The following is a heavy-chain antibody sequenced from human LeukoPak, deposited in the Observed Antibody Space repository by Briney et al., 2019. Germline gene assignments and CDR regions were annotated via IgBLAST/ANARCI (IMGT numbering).Heavy chain of an antibody. CDR2: IYYSGST. CDR1: GGSFSGYY. D-gene: IGHD3-3*01. Sequence: SETLSLTCAVYGGSFSGYYWSWIRQPPGKGLEWIGYIYYSGSTNYNPSLKSRVTISVDTSKNQFSLKLSSVTAADTAVYYCAREGDFWSGYYYLDYWGQGTLVTVSS. CDR3: AREGDFWSGYYYLDY. J-gene: IGHJ4*02. V-gene: IGHV4-59*01.